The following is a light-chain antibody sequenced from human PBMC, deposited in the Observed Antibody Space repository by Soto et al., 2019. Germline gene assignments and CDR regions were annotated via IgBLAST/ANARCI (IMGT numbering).Light chain of an antibody. CDR3: QQYGSSPLLT. CDR2: AAS. V-gene: IGKV3-20*01. Sequence: ENVLTQSPGTLSLSPGERATLSCRASQSISSNYLAWHQQKPGQAPRLLMYAASIRATGIPGRFSGSGSGTDFTLTISRLEPEDFAVYYCQQYGSSPLLTFGGGTKVDIK. J-gene: IGKJ4*01. CDR1: QSISSNY.